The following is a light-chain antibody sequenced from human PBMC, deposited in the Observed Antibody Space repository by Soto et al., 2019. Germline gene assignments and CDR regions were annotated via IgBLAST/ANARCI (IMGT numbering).Light chain of an antibody. CDR2: RNN. CDR1: SSNIGSNY. J-gene: IGLJ2*01. V-gene: IGLV1-47*01. Sequence: QSVLTQPPSASGTLGQRVTISCSGSSSNIGSNYVYWYQHLPGTAPKLLIYRNNQRPSGVPDRFSGSKSGTSASLAISGLRSEDEADYYCAAWDDSLSGHVVFGGGTQLTVL. CDR3: AAWDDSLSGHVV.